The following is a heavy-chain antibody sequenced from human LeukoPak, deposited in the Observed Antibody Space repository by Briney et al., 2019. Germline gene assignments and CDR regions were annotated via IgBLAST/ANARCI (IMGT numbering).Heavy chain of an antibody. V-gene: IGHV1-2*02. CDR3: ATTRVTTTRLDY. J-gene: IGHJ4*02. CDR2: INPNSGVT. Sequence: ASVKVSCKASGYTFIGYYMHWVRQAPGQGLEWMGWINPNSGVTNYAQKFQGRVTMTRDTSISTAYMELTSLRSDGTAVYCCATTRVTTTRLDYWGQGTLVTVSS. D-gene: IGHD5-12*01. CDR1: GYTFIGYY.